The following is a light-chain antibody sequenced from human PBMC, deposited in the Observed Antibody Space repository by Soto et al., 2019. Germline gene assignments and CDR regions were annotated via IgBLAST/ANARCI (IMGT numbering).Light chain of an antibody. J-gene: IGKJ1*01. V-gene: IGKV3-20*01. CDR3: QQYGSSPPWT. Sequence: EIVLTQSPGTLSLSPGERATHACRASQSVSSSYLAWYQQKPGQAPRLLIYGASSRATGIPDRFSGSGSGTDFTLTISRLAPEDFAVYYCQQYGSSPPWTFGHGTKVEIK. CDR1: QSVSSSY. CDR2: GAS.